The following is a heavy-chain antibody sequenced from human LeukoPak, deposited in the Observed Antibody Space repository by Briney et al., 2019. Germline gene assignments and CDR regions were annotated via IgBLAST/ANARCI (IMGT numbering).Heavy chain of an antibody. D-gene: IGHD1-26*01. CDR1: GYIFTPHH. CDR3: ARGVVGATLYYFDY. V-gene: IGHV1-3*01. Sequence: ASVTVSCTTSGYIFTPHHIHWMRQAPGQGLELLGWVSAANNPEYSQKFQGRVVITRDASATTSYLELNSLRSEDTAVYYCARGVVGATLYYFDYWGQGTLVTVSS. J-gene: IGHJ4*02. CDR2: VSAANNP.